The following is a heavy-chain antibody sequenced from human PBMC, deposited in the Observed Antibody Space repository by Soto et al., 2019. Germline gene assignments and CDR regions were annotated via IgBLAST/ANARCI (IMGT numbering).Heavy chain of an antibody. Sequence: SETLSLTCTVSGGSISSYYWSWIRQPPGKGLEWIGYIYYSGSTNYNPSLKSRVTISVDTSKNQFSLKLSSVTAADTAVYYCARFYYDSSGYSNWFDPWGQGTLVTVSS. CDR2: IYYSGST. D-gene: IGHD3-22*01. CDR1: GGSISSYY. J-gene: IGHJ5*02. CDR3: ARFYYDSSGYSNWFDP. V-gene: IGHV4-59*01.